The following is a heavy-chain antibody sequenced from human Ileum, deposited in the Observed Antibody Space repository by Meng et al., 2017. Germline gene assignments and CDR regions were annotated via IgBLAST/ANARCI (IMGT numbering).Heavy chain of an antibody. Sequence: LGGSGVGVVRPGMALGLSCAASGFTFRNYAVHRVRQVPGKGLEWVVLISSDGSHKYYADSVKGRFTISRDNSKNTLYLQMNSLRAEDTAVYYCAPEDWFDPWGQGTLVTVSS. J-gene: IGHJ5*02. V-gene: IGHV3-30*04. CDR3: APEDWFDP. CDR1: GFTFRNYA. CDR2: ISSDGSHK.